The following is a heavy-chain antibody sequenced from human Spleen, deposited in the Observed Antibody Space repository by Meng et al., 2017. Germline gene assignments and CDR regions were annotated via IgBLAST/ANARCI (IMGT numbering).Heavy chain of an antibody. CDR2: VKEDGSEK. J-gene: IGHJ4*02. CDR1: GFRFSSFW. Sequence: GESLKISCAASGFRFSSFWMNWVRQAPGKGLEWVANVKEDGSEKHYVDSVKGRFTISRDNAKNSLYLQMNSLRAEDTAVYYCARDSKGAMGNWGQGTLVTVSS. CDR3: ARDSKGAMGN. D-gene: IGHD1-26*01. V-gene: IGHV3-7*03.